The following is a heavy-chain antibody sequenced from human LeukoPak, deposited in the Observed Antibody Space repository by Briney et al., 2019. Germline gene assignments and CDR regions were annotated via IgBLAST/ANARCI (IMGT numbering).Heavy chain of an antibody. CDR2: IKSKGDAGTT. Sequence: GGSLRLSCAASGFTFSNSWMPWVRQAPGKGLEWVGSIKSKGDAGTTEYAEPVKGRFTISRDDSKNTLHLQMTSLKTEDAAVYYCSTAPSKVDYWGQGTLVTVSS. J-gene: IGHJ4*02. V-gene: IGHV3-15*01. CDR3: STAPSKVDY. CDR1: GFTFSNSW.